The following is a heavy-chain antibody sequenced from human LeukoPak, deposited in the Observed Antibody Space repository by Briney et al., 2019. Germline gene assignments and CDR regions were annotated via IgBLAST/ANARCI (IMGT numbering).Heavy chain of an antibody. CDR3: AKFTYYYGSGSYYDTDY. CDR1: GFTFSSYG. Sequence: GGSLRLSCAASGFTFSSYGMHWVRQAPGKGLEWVAVISYDGSNKYYADSVKGRFTISRDNSKNTLYLQMNSLRAEDTAVYYCAKFTYYYGSGSYYDTDYWGQGTLVTVSS. D-gene: IGHD3-10*01. CDR2: ISYDGSNK. J-gene: IGHJ4*02. V-gene: IGHV3-30*18.